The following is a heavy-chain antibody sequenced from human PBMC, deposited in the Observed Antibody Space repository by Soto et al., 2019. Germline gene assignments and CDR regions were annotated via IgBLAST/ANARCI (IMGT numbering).Heavy chain of an antibody. CDR2: ISGSGDST. D-gene: IGHD1-26*01. CDR1: GFTFSTYA. V-gene: IGHV3-23*01. Sequence: EVQLLESGGGLVQPGGSLRLSCAASGFTFSTYAMSWVRQAPGKGLEWVSAISGSGDSTYYADSVKGRCTISRDNSKNTLYLQMNSLRAEDTAVYYCAKDGRSGGSYPGYWGQGTLVTVSS. J-gene: IGHJ4*02. CDR3: AKDGRSGGSYPGY.